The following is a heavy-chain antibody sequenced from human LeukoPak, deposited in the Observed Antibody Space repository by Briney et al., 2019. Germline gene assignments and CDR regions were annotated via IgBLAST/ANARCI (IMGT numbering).Heavy chain of an antibody. D-gene: IGHD3-3*01. CDR2: IYYSGST. Sequence: PSETLSLTCTVSGGSISSYYWSWIRQPPGKGLEWIGYIYYSGSTNYNPSLKSRVTMSVDTSKSQFSLKLSSVTAADTAVYYCASAIFVENAFDIWGQGTMVTVSS. J-gene: IGHJ3*02. CDR3: ASAIFVENAFDI. V-gene: IGHV4-59*01. CDR1: GGSISSYY.